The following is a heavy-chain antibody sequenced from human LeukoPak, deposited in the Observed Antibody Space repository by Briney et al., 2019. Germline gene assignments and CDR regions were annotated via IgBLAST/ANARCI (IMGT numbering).Heavy chain of an antibody. D-gene: IGHD3-22*01. Sequence: ASVKVSCKASGYTFTGYYMHWVRQAPGQGLEWMGWINPNSGGTNYAQKFQGRVTMTRDTSISTAYMELSRLRSDGTAVYYCARGGLYYYDDSLYYFDYWGQGTLVTVSS. CDR3: ARGGLYYYDDSLYYFDY. CDR2: INPNSGGT. J-gene: IGHJ4*02. CDR1: GYTFTGYY. V-gene: IGHV1-2*02.